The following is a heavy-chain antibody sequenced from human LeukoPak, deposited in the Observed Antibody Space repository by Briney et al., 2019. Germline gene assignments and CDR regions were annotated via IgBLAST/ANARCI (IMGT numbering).Heavy chain of an antibody. CDR1: GFTFSSYS. Sequence: GGSLRLSCAASGFTFSSYSMNWVRQAPGKGLEWVSSISSSSSYIYYADSVKGRFTISRDNSKNTLYLQMNSLRAEDTAVYYCARDLVSQQLVLSGYWGQGTLVTVSS. CDR2: ISSSSSYI. CDR3: ARDLVSQQLVLSGY. V-gene: IGHV3-21*01. D-gene: IGHD6-13*01. J-gene: IGHJ4*02.